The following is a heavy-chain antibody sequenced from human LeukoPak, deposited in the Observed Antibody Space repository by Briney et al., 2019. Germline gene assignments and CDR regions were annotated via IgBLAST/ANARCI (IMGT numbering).Heavy chain of an antibody. J-gene: IGHJ4*02. Sequence: SVKVSCKASGGTFSSYAISWVRQAPGQGLEWMGGIIPIFGTANYAQKFQGRVTITRDTSASTAYVELSSLRSEDTAVYYCARAEWLQFGHFDYWGQGTLVTVSS. V-gene: IGHV1-69*05. CDR3: ARAEWLQFGHFDY. D-gene: IGHD5-24*01. CDR1: GGTFSSYA. CDR2: IIPIFGTA.